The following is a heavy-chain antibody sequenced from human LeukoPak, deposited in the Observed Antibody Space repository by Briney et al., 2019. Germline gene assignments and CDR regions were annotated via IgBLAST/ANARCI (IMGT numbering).Heavy chain of an antibody. D-gene: IGHD6-6*01. CDR1: GFTFSSYW. Sequence: GGSLRLSCAASGFTFSSYWMSWVRQAPGKGLEWVANIKQDGGEKYYVDSVKGRFTISRDNAKNSLCLQMNSLRAEDTAVYYCARDPPYSGSHASATYFAYWGKGTLVTVSS. J-gene: IGHJ4*02. V-gene: IGHV3-7*01. CDR3: ARDPPYSGSHASATYFAY. CDR2: IKQDGGEK.